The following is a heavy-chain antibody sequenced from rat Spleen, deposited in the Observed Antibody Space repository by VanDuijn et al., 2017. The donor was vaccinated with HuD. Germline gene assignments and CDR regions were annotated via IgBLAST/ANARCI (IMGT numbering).Heavy chain of an antibody. CDR1: GFTFGKFA. CDR2: LSHDGIST. D-gene: IGHD1-10*01. J-gene: IGHJ1*01. Sequence: EVQLAESGGGLVQPGKSMKLSCAASGFTFGKFAMAWVRQAPKKGLEWVAFLSHDGISTYYRDSVKGRFTISRANAKSTLYLQMDSRRSEDTATYYCAGTTPYYWYFDFWGPGTMVTVSS. V-gene: IGHV5-7*01. CDR3: AGTTPYYWYFDF.